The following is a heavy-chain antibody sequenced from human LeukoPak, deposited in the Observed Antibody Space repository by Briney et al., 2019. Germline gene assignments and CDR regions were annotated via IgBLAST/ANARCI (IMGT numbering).Heavy chain of an antibody. CDR2: IYYTGST. D-gene: IGHD5-18*01. Sequence: PSETLSLTCTVSGASISSYYWSWVRQPPGEGLEWIGYIYYTGSTNYNPSLKSRVTMSVDTSKNQFSLKLSSVTAADTAVYYCARLDTAMSDAFDIWGQGTMVTVSS. CDR1: GASISSYY. J-gene: IGHJ3*02. V-gene: IGHV4-59*08. CDR3: ARLDTAMSDAFDI.